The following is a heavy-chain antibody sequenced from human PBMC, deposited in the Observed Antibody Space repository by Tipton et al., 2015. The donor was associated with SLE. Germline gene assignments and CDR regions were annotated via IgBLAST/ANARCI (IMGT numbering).Heavy chain of an antibody. Sequence: QSGPEVKKPGASVKVSCKASGYTFTGYYMHWVRQAPGQGLEWMGWISAYNGNTNYAQKLQGRVTMTTDTSTSTAYMELRSLRSDDTAVYYCARDAGYCSSTSCSPDAFDIWGQGTMVTVSS. V-gene: IGHV1-18*04. CDR2: ISAYNGNT. CDR1: GYTFTGYY. D-gene: IGHD2-2*01. CDR3: ARDAGYCSSTSCSPDAFDI. J-gene: IGHJ3*02.